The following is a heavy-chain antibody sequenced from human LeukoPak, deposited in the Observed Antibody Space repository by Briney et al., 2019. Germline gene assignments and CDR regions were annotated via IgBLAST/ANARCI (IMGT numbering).Heavy chain of an antibody. Sequence: GGSLRLSCAASGFTFSSYPMSWVRQAPGKGLEWVSAFSGSGGSTYYADSVKGRFTISRDNSKNALYLQMNSLRAEDTAVYYCAKYSYYDFWSGYYPIGYYYYYYMDVWGKGTTVTVSS. CDR1: GFTFSSYP. CDR2: FSGSGGST. J-gene: IGHJ6*03. CDR3: AKYSYYDFWSGYYPIGYYYYYYMDV. V-gene: IGHV3-23*01. D-gene: IGHD3-3*01.